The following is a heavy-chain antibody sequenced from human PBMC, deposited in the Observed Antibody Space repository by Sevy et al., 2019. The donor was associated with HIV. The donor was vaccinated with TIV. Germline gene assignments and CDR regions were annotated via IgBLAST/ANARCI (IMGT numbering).Heavy chain of an antibody. CDR1: GFTVSSNY. CDR3: ASIGRDGYNYYFDY. V-gene: IGHV3-53*01. J-gene: IGHJ4*02. CDR2: IYSGGST. Sequence: GGSLRLSCAASGFTVSSNYMSWVRQAPGKGLEWVSVIYSGGSTYYADSVKGRFTISRDNSKNTLYLQMDSLRAEDTAVYYCASIGRDGYNYYFDYWGQGTLVTVSS. D-gene: IGHD5-12*01.